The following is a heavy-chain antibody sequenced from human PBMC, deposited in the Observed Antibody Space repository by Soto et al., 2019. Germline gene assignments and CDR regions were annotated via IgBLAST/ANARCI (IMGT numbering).Heavy chain of an antibody. J-gene: IGHJ5*02. Sequence: QVQLVESGGGLVKPGGSLRLSCAASGFTFSDYYMSWIRQAPGKGLEWVSYISSSSSYTNYADSVKGRFTISKDNAKNSLYLQMNSLRAEDTAVYYCARDHYGPGWFDPWGQGTLVTVSS. CDR3: ARDHYGPGWFDP. V-gene: IGHV3-11*05. D-gene: IGHD3-10*01. CDR1: GFTFSDYY. CDR2: ISSSSSYT.